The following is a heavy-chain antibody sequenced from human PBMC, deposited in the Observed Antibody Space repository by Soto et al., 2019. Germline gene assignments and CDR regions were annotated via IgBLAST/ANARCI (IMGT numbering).Heavy chain of an antibody. V-gene: IGHV2-70*11. CDR3: ARSALTYSSGYPKIDY. D-gene: IGHD6-19*01. Sequence: SGPTLVNPTQTLTLTCTFSGFSLSTSGMCVSWIRQPPGKALEWLARIDWDDDKYYSTSLKTRLTISKDTSKNQVVLTMTNMDPVDTATYYCARSALTYSSGYPKIDYWGQGTLVTVSS. CDR2: IDWDDDK. CDR1: GFSLSTSGMC. J-gene: IGHJ4*02.